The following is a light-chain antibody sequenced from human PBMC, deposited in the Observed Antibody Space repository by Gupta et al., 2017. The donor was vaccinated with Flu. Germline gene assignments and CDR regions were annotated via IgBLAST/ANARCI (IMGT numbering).Light chain of an antibody. V-gene: IGKV3-15*01. CDR2: GAS. CDR1: QSVSSN. J-gene: IGKJ3*01. Sequence: EIVMTQSPATLSVSPGERATLSCRASQSVSSNLAWYQQKPGQAPRLLIYGASTRATGITARFSGSGSGIEFTLTISSLQSEDFAVYYCQQYNNWPPVTFGPGTKVDIK. CDR3: QQYNNWPPVT.